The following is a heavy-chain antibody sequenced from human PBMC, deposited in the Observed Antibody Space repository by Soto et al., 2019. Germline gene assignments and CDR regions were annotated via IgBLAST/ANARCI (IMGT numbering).Heavy chain of an antibody. V-gene: IGHV1-69*13. D-gene: IGHD6-13*01. Sequence: QVQLVQSGAEVKKPGASVKVSCNASGGTFSSYAISWVRQAPGQGLEWMGGIIPIFGTANYAQKFQGRVTITADESTSTAYMELSSLRSEDTAVYYCARDSIAAAGSGCSDYWGQGTLVTVSS. CDR2: IIPIFGTA. J-gene: IGHJ4*02. CDR1: GGTFSSYA. CDR3: ARDSIAAAGSGCSDY.